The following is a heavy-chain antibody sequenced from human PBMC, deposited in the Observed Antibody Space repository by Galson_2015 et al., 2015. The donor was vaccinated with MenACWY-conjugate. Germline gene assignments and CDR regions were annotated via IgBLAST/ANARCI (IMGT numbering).Heavy chain of an antibody. J-gene: IGHJ4*02. V-gene: IGHV3-13*01. D-gene: IGHD3-16*01. Sequence: SLRLSCAASGFTFSRYDMHWVRQAPGRALEWVSAIGLADDTYYPVSMKGRFTISRENARNSLYLQMNGLSADDTAVYYCVREEWVSGATNSYNWGSFVYWGQGTLVTVSS. CDR3: VREEWVSGATNSYNWGSFVY. CDR2: IGLADDT. CDR1: GFTFSRYD.